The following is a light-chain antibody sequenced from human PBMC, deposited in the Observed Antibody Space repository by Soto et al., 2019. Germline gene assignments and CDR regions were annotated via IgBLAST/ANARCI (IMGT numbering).Light chain of an antibody. Sequence: DVVLTQSPLSLPVTLGQPASISCRSSQSLVHSDGNTFFSWFHQRPGQSPRRLIYDVSNRDSGVPDRFSGSGSGSDFTLKISRVEAEDVGLYYCMQHTHWPFTFGKGTKLEIK. V-gene: IGKV2-30*02. CDR2: DVS. J-gene: IGKJ2*01. CDR3: MQHTHWPFT. CDR1: QSLVHSDGNTF.